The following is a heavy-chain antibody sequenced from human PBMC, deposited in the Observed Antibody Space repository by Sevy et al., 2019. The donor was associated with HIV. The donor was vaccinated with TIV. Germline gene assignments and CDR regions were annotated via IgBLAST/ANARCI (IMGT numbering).Heavy chain of an antibody. D-gene: IGHD2-21*01. CDR1: GFSLESYW. CDR3: VRAIQSEGSF. Sequence: GGSLRLSCVASGFSLESYWMNWVRQAPGKPLEWVANIKEDDTVKYYVESVKGRFTISRDNGTNLVYLLMNNLKVEDTALYYCVRAIQSEGSFWGQGTRVTVSS. V-gene: IGHV3-7*04. CDR2: IKEDDTVK. J-gene: IGHJ4*02.